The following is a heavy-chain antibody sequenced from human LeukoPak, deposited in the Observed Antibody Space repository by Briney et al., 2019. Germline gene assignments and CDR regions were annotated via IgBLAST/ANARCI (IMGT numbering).Heavy chain of an antibody. D-gene: IGHD3-22*01. Sequence: PSQTQSLTCTVSGGSISSGGYYWSWIRQPPGKGLEWVSYISSSSSTIYYADSVKGRFTISRDNAKNSLYLQMNSLRAEDTAVYYCARVGGYYDSSGYFDYWGQGTLVTVSS. CDR1: GGSISSGGYY. CDR3: ARVGGYYDSSGYFDY. J-gene: IGHJ4*02. V-gene: IGHV3-11*04. CDR2: ISSSSSTI.